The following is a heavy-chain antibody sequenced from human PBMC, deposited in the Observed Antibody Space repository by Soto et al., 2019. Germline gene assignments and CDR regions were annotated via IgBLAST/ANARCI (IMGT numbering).Heavy chain of an antibody. Sequence: QEQLVESGGGVVQPGKSLRLSCVVSGFTFRSYAMHWVRQVPGKGLEWVAVVSYDGSNRYYADSVKGRFTISRDNSRNTLYLQLNSLRPEDTAVFYCARDRPREGYRGDCLDLWGKGTLVTVS. V-gene: IGHV3-30*03. CDR3: ARDRPREGYRGDCLDL. CDR2: VSYDGSNR. J-gene: IGHJ5*02. CDR1: GFTFRSYA. D-gene: IGHD2-21*02.